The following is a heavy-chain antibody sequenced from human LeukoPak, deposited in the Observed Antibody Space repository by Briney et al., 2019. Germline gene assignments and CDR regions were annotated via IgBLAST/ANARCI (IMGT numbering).Heavy chain of an antibody. Sequence: ASVKVSCKASGYTFTSYYMHWVRQAPGQGLEWMGIINPSGGSTSYAQKFQGRVTMTRDTSTSTVYMELSSLRSEDTAVYYCAREPRAWYSGTFKPNNDPFDIWGQGTMVTVSS. D-gene: IGHD1-26*01. CDR2: INPSGGST. CDR3: AREPRAWYSGTFKPNNDPFDI. V-gene: IGHV1-46*01. J-gene: IGHJ3*02. CDR1: GYTFTSYY.